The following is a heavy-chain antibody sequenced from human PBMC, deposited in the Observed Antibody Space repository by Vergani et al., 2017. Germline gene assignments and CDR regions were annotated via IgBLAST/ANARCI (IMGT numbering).Heavy chain of an antibody. Sequence: DVELVQSGPEMRKPGESLKISCQISGYSFTNYWIGWVRQMPGKGLEWMGIIHPADSDTRYSPSFQGQVTISVDKSISTAYLQRSSLRASDSAMYYCARLYGRDSSGSKYFDYWGQGTLVTVSS. J-gene: IGHJ4*02. CDR3: ARLYGRDSSGSKYFDY. CDR2: IHPADSDT. D-gene: IGHD3-22*01. V-gene: IGHV5-51*01. CDR1: GYSFTNYW.